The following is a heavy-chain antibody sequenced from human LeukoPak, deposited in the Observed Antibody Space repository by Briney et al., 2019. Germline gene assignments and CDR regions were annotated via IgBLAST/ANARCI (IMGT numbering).Heavy chain of an antibody. Sequence: SETLSLTCTVSGGSIASSSNYWVWIRQPPGKGLEWIGNIFYTGNTYYNPSLTSRVTISVDTSKNQFSLHLASVTAADTAVYYCARVGVFGYCTRDSCHSPLDYWGQGTLVTVSS. CDR2: IFYTGNT. J-gene: IGHJ4*02. CDR3: ARVGVFGYCTRDSCHSPLDY. V-gene: IGHV4-39*07. D-gene: IGHD2-15*01. CDR1: GGSIASSSNY.